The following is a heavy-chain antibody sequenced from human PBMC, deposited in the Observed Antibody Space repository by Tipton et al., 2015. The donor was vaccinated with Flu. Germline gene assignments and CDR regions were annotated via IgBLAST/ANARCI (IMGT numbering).Heavy chain of an antibody. V-gene: IGHV4-59*08. CDR3: ARHYSWKNADYFDY. D-gene: IGHD1/OR15-1a*01. CDR1: GGSISGNY. CDR2: IYYSGST. Sequence: GLVKPSETLSLTCTVSGGSISGNYWSWIRQPPGKGLEWLGYIYYSGSTQYNPSLKSRVTISVDTSKNQFSLKLSSVTAADTAVYYCARHYSWKNADYFDYWGQGTLVTVSS. J-gene: IGHJ4*02.